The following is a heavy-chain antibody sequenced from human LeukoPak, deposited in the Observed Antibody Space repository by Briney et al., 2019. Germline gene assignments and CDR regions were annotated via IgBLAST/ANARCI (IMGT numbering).Heavy chain of an antibody. V-gene: IGHV4-59*08. CDR1: GGSMSIYY. J-gene: IGHJ6*04. Sequence: SETLSLTCTISGGSMSIYYWTWIRQPPGKGLEWIGYIHSSGSANYKPSLKSRVTISVDTSKNQFSLKLTSVSAADTAVYYCARLAAFSMDVWGKGTSVTVSS. CDR2: IHSSGSA. CDR3: ARLAAFSMDV.